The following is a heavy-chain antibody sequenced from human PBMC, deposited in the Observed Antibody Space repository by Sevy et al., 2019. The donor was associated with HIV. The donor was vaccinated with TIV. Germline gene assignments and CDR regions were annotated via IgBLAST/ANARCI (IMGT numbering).Heavy chain of an antibody. CDR2: IYHSGST. D-gene: IGHD4-17*01. V-gene: IGHV4-30-2*01. Sequence: SETLSLTCAVSGGSISSGGYSWSWIRQPPGKGLEWIGYIYHSGSTYYNPSLKSRVTISVDRPKNQFSLKLSSVTAADTAVYYCARGRGGRTVPTNIARLLDYWGQGTLVTVSS. CDR1: GGSISSGGYS. CDR3: ARGRGGRTVPTNIARLLDY. J-gene: IGHJ4*02.